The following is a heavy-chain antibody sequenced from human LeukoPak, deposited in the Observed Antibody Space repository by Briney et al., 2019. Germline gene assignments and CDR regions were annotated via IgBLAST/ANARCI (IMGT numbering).Heavy chain of an antibody. V-gene: IGHV3-48*01. CDR2: ISSSSSTI. Sequence: GGSLRLSCAASGFTFSSYSMNWVRQAPGKGLEWVSYISSSSSTIYYADSVKGRFTISRDNAKNSLYLQMNSLRAEDTAVYYCARSLTTIFGVVIPSSFDYWGQGTLVTVSS. CDR3: ARSLTTIFGVVIPSSFDY. J-gene: IGHJ4*02. D-gene: IGHD3-3*01. CDR1: GFTFSSYS.